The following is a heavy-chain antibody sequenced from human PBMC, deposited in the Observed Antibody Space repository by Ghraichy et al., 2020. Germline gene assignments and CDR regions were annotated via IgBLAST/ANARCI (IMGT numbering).Heavy chain of an antibody. CDR2: VSPYNGNT. CDR3: AREGASGWFDY. V-gene: IGHV1-18*04. D-gene: IGHD6-19*01. J-gene: IGHJ4*02. CDR1: GATFTSSIIASYV. Sequence: ASVKVSCKVSGATFTSSIIASYVICWVLLATGQGLEWMGWVSPYNGNTNYAQKLQGRVTVTTDTSTSTVYMELRSLRSDDTAVYYCAREGASGWFDYWGQGTLFTVSS.